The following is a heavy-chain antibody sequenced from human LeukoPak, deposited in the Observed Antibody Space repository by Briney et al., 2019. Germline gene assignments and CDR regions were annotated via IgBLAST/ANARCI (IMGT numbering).Heavy chain of an antibody. CDR3: ARGLIGAARVLNWFDP. CDR1: GGSFSGYY. D-gene: IGHD6-6*01. Sequence: SETLSLTCAVYGGSFSGYYWSWIRQPPGKGLEWIGEINHSGSTNYNPSLKSRVTISVDTSKNRFSLKLSSVTAADTAVYYCARGLIGAARVLNWFDPWGQGTLVTVSS. V-gene: IGHV4-34*01. J-gene: IGHJ5*02. CDR2: INHSGST.